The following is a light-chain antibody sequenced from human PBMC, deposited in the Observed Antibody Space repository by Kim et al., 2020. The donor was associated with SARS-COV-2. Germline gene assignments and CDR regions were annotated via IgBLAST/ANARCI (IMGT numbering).Light chain of an antibody. J-gene: IGKJ1*01. Sequence: ASVGERVTITCRSIQDISKLLAWYQQKPGKAPNLLIFRAYVLQSGVPSRFSGGGSGTDFTLTISSLQPEDVATYYCQRYNTAPWTFGQGTKVDIK. CDR1: QDISKL. CDR3: QRYNTAPWT. V-gene: IGKV1-27*01. CDR2: RAY.